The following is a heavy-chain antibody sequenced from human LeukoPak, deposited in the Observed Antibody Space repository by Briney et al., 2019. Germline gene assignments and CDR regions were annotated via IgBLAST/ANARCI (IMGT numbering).Heavy chain of an antibody. CDR2: IYYSGST. CDR1: GVSISTFY. V-gene: IGHV4-59*08. CDR3: ARHLRYCSGGTCYSSDAFDI. J-gene: IGHJ3*02. D-gene: IGHD2-15*01. Sequence: PSENLSLTSTVSGVSISTFYWRWVRQPPGEGLGWVWYIYYSGSTNYNPSLQSRITISVDTSKNQFSLKLSSVTAADTAVYYCARHLRYCSGGTCYSSDAFDIWGRGTMVTVSS.